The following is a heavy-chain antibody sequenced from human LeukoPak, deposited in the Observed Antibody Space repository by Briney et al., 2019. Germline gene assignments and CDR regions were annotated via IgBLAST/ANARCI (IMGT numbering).Heavy chain of an antibody. D-gene: IGHD3-10*01. J-gene: IGHJ4*02. V-gene: IGHV3-21*01. CDR2: ISSSSSYI. CDR1: GFTFSSYS. CDR3: ARNYGSGSYGDY. Sequence: GGSLRLSCEASGFTFSSYSMSWVRQAPGKGLEWVSSISSSSSYIYYADSVKGGFTISRDNAKNSLYLQMNSLRAEDTAVYYCARNYGSGSYGDYWGQGTLVTVSS.